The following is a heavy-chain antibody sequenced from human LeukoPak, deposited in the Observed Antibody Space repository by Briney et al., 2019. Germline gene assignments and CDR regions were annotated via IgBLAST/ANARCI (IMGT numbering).Heavy chain of an antibody. D-gene: IGHD1-26*01. CDR3: AKEVVGATGDI. CDR1: GFTFDDYA. Sequence: GGSLRLSCAASGFTFDDYAMHWVRQAPGKGLEWVSGISWNSGSIGYADSVKGRFTISRDNAKNSLCLQMNSLRAEDTALYYCAKEVVGATGDIWGQGTMVTVSS. V-gene: IGHV3-9*01. CDR2: ISWNSGSI. J-gene: IGHJ3*02.